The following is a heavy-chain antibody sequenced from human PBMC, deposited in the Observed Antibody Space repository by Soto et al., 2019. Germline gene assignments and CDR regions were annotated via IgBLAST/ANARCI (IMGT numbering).Heavy chain of an antibody. Sequence: ASVKISSKASGYTFTSYGISWVRQAPGQGHEWMGWISAYNGNTNYAKKLQGRVTMTTHSSTSTAYMELRSLRSEDTAVYYCAREELAVAVRWVDVWGQGTTVTVSS. CDR3: AREELAVAVRWVDV. V-gene: IGHV1-18*01. CDR2: ISAYNGNT. J-gene: IGHJ6*02. CDR1: GYTFTSYG. D-gene: IGHD6-19*01.